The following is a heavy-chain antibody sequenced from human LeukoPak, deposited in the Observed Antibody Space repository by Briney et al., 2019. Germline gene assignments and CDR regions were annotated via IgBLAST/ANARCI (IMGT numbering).Heavy chain of an antibody. D-gene: IGHD3-10*01. CDR1: GGSFSGYY. V-gene: IGHV4-34*01. Sequence: SETLSLTCAVYGGSFSGYYWSWIRHPPGKGLEWIGEINHSGSTNYNPSLKSRVTISVDTSKNQFSLKLSSVTAADTAVYYSASGEYYYGSGIAYYFDYWGQGTLVTVSS. CDR3: ASGEYYYGSGIAYYFDY. J-gene: IGHJ4*02. CDR2: INHSGST.